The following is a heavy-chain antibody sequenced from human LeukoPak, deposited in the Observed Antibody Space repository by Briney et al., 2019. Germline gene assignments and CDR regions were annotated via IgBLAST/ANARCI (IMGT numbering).Heavy chain of an antibody. V-gene: IGHV4-39*01. J-gene: IGHJ5*02. CDR1: GGYISTISYY. D-gene: IGHD2/OR15-2a*01. CDR3: ARTFYSSPNNWFDP. CDR2: IYYSGST. Sequence: SEPLSLTCTVSGGYISTISYYWGWIRQPPGKGLEWIGSIYYSGSTYYNPPLKSRVTISVDTSNNQFSLKLSSVTAADTAVYYCARTFYSSPNNWFDPWGQGTLVTVSS.